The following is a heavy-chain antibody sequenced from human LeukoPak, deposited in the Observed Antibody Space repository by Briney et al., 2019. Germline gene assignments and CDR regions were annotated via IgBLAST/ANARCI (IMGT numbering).Heavy chain of an antibody. CDR3: ARRAVFRYHCSRTSCYTLFDY. CDR1: GGSFSGYY. CDR2: INHSGST. D-gene: IGHD2-2*02. J-gene: IGHJ4*02. Sequence: SETLSLTCAVYGGSFSGYYWSWIRQPPGKGLEWIGEINHSGSTNYNPSLKSRVTISVDTSKNQFSLKLSSVTAADTAVYYCARRAVFRYHCSRTSCYTLFDYWGQGTLVTVSS. V-gene: IGHV4-34*01.